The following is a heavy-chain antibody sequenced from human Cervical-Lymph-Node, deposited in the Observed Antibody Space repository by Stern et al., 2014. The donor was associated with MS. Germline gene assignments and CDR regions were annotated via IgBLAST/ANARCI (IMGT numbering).Heavy chain of an antibody. V-gene: IGHV3-21*01. CDR1: GFTFTTYD. CDR2: LGGGSPHI. D-gene: IGHD2-21*02. Sequence: VQLVQSGGGLVKPGGSLRLSCEASGFTFTTYDMNWVRQAPGKGLEWVSSLGGGSPHISYAASVKGLFTIPRDTAKNSLYLKMNSRRAEDTAVYYWGGVFPPLRKYGLDVWGQGTTVTVSS. CDR3: GGVFPPLRKYGLDV. J-gene: IGHJ6*02.